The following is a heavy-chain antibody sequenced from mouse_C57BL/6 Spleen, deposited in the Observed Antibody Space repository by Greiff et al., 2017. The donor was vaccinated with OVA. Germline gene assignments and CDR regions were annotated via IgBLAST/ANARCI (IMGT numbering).Heavy chain of an antibody. Sequence: EVKLMESGEGLVKPGGSLKLSCAASGFTFSSYAMSWVRQTPEKRLEWVAYVSSGGDYIYYADTVKGRFTLSRDNARNTLYLQMSSLKSEDTAMYYCTRGYYGSSRGAWFAYGGQGTLVTVSA. CDR2: VSSGGDYI. D-gene: IGHD1-1*01. CDR3: TRGYYGSSRGAWFAY. V-gene: IGHV5-9-1*02. CDR1: GFTFSSYA. J-gene: IGHJ3*01.